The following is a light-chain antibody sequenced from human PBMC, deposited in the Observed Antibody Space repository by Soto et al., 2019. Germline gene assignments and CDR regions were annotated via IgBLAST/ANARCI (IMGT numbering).Light chain of an antibody. CDR2: GAS. Sequence: EIVLTQSPGTLSLSPGERATLSCRASQSVSSNYLAWYQQKPGQAPRLLIYGASSRATGVPDRFSGSGSGTDFTLTISSLEPEDIAVYYCQQRSNWPPITFGQGTRLEIK. J-gene: IGKJ5*01. CDR3: QQRSNWPPIT. CDR1: QSVSSNY. V-gene: IGKV3D-20*02.